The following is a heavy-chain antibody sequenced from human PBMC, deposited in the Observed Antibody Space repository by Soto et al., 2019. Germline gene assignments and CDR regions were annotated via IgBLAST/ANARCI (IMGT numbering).Heavy chain of an antibody. Sequence: QVQLVQSGAEVKKPGSSVKVSCKASGGTFSSYTISWVRQAPGQGLEWMGRIIPILGIANYAQKFQGRVTITADKSTSTAYMELSSLRSEDTAVYYCARDLPRYFDWAHSVYGMDVWGQGTTVTVSS. J-gene: IGHJ6*02. CDR1: GGTFSSYT. CDR3: ARDLPRYFDWAHSVYGMDV. V-gene: IGHV1-69*08. D-gene: IGHD3-9*01. CDR2: IIPILGIA.